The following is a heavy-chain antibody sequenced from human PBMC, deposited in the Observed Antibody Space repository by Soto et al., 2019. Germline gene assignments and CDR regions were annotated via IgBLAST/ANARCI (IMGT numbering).Heavy chain of an antibody. CDR3: ASGIQLWLRRINNGYSG. Sequence: SVKVSCKAPGGTFSTYAISWVRQAPGQGLERMGGIIPMFGTANYAQRFQDRVTITADESTNTVYMELSSLRSEDTAVYFCASGIQLWLRRINNGYSGWGQGTLVTVSS. CDR1: GGTFSTYA. D-gene: IGHD5-18*01. J-gene: IGHJ4*02. V-gene: IGHV1-69*13. CDR2: IIPMFGTA.